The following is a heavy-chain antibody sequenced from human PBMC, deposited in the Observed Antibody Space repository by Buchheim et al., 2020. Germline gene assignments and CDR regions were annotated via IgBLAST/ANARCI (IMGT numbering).Heavy chain of an antibody. CDR2: ISGVGDKT. CDR1: GFIFSDYG. J-gene: IGHJ4*02. Sequence: EAQLLESGGDLVQPGGSLRLPCVVSGFIFSDYGMSWVRQAPGRGLEWVSTISGVGDKTYYADSVKGRFTISRDNSNNTLYLQMNSLRAEDTAVYYCAKSLSQYSFDLFDFWGQGTL. D-gene: IGHD2-21*01. CDR3: AKSLSQYSFDLFDF. V-gene: IGHV3-23*01.